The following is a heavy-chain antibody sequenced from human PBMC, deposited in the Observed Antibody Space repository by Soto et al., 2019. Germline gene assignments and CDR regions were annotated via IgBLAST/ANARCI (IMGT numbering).Heavy chain of an antibody. CDR3: AREPPDADRLDP. Sequence: SETLSLTCTVSGGSISSGDYYWSWFRQPPGKGLEWIGYIYYSGSTYYNPSLKSRVTISVDTSKNQFSLKLSSVTAADTAVYYCAREPPDADRLDPWGKGTLVTVS. CDR1: GGSISSGDYY. D-gene: IGHD2-2*01. V-gene: IGHV4-30-4*01. CDR2: IYYSGST. J-gene: IGHJ5*02.